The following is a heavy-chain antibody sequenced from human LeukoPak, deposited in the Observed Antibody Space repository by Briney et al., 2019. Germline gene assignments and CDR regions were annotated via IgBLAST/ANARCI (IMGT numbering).Heavy chain of an antibody. J-gene: IGHJ3*02. V-gene: IGHV4-61*09. Sequence: SQTLSLTCTVSGASISSGSSYWSWIRQPAGKGLEWIGHIYPSGNTNYNPSLKSRVTISVDTSKNQFSLKLSSVTAADTAVYYCARPKSAVAGSDDAFDIWGQGTMVTVSS. CDR1: GASISSGSSY. CDR3: ARPKSAVAGSDDAFDI. CDR2: IYPSGNT. D-gene: IGHD6-19*01.